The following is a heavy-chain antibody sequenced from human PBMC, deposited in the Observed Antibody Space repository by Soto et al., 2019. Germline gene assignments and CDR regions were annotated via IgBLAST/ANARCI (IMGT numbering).Heavy chain of an antibody. V-gene: IGHV1-69*01. CDR3: ARAAYAVRGVICYFDY. J-gene: IGHJ4*02. CDR1: GGTFSSYA. Sequence: QVQRVQSGAEVKKPGSSVKVSCKASGGTFSSYAISWVRQAPGQGLEWMGGIIPIFGTANYAQKFQGRVTLTADESTSTAYMELSSLRSEDTAVYYCARAAYAVRGVICYFDYWGQGTLVTVSS. CDR2: IIPIFGTA. D-gene: IGHD3-10*01.